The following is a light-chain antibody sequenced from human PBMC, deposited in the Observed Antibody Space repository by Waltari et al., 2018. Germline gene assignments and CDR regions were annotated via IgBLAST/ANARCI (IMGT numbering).Light chain of an antibody. CDR1: QSVFYRSDDKNY. CDR2: WSS. V-gene: IGKV4-1*01. J-gene: IGKJ1*01. CDR3: QQYKRSRT. Sequence: DIVMTQSPDSLAVSLGERATIDCKSSQSVFYRSDDKNYLAWYQHKPGQPPKLLFYWSSTRESGVPDLCSASVSGKYFTLTINNLQAEDVAVYYRQQYKRSRTFGQGTKVEIK.